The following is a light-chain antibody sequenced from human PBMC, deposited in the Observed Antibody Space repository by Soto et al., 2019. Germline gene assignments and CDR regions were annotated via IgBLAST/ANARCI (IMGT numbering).Light chain of an antibody. Sequence: QSALTQPASVSGSPGQSITISCTGTSSDVGGYNYVSWYQQHPGKAPKLMIYEVSNRPSGVSNRFSGSKSANTASLTISGLQAEYEADYYCSSYTSSSTFVFGTGTKLTVL. CDR3: SSYTSSSTFV. V-gene: IGLV2-14*01. CDR1: SSDVGGYNY. J-gene: IGLJ1*01. CDR2: EVS.